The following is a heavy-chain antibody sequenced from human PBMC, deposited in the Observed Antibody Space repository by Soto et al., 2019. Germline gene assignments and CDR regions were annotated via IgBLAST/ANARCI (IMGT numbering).Heavy chain of an antibody. CDR2: IYYSCIT. D-gene: IGHD1-26*01. CDR3: AKLLFGSYPDH. CDR1: GGSITSSNYY. V-gene: IGHV4-39*01. J-gene: IGHJ4*02. Sequence: QLQLQESGPGLVKPSETLSLTCNVSGGSITSSNYYWGWIRQPPGEGLEWLASIYYSCITYYNPSLKSRVTISVDTSKNQFSLKLSSVTATDTAVYYCAKLLFGSYPDHWGQGTLVTVSS.